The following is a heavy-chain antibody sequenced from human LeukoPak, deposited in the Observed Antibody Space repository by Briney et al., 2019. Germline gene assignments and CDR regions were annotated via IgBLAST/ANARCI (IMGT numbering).Heavy chain of an antibody. CDR1: GGTFSSYA. Sequence: ASVKVSCKASGGTFSSYAISWVRQAPGQGLEWMGGIIPIFGTANYAQKFQGRVTITTDESTSTAYMELSSLRSEDTAVYYCAREVVPAAKAPVFAFDIWGQGTMVTVSS. J-gene: IGHJ3*02. CDR3: AREVVPAAKAPVFAFDI. V-gene: IGHV1-69*05. CDR2: IIPIFGTA. D-gene: IGHD2-2*01.